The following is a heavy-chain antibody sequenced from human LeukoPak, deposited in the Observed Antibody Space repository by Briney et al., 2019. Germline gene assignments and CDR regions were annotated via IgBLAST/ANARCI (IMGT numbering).Heavy chain of an antibody. D-gene: IGHD3-10*01. CDR3: ARGGFRNYFDY. V-gene: IGHV4-4*07. CDR2: IYTSGST. Sequence: GXXISSYYWSWIRQPAGKGLEGIGRIYTSGSTNYNPSLKSRVTMSVDTSKNQFSLKLSSVTAADTAVYYCARGGFRNYFDYWGQGTLVTVSS. J-gene: IGHJ4*02. CDR1: GXXISSYY.